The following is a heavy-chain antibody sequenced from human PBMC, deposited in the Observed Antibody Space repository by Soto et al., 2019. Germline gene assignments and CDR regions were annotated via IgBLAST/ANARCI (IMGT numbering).Heavy chain of an antibody. CDR1: GYTFTGYY. CDR2: INPNSGGT. V-gene: IGHV1-2*02. D-gene: IGHD6-19*01. CDR3: ARDAEGGIAVAPLQGYYYGMDV. J-gene: IGHJ6*02. Sequence: ASVKVSCKASGYTFTGYYMHWVRQAPGQGLEWMGWINPNSGGTNYAQKLQGRVTMTTDTSTSTAYMELRSLRSDDTAVYYCARDAEGGIAVAPLQGYYYGMDVWGQGTTVTVSS.